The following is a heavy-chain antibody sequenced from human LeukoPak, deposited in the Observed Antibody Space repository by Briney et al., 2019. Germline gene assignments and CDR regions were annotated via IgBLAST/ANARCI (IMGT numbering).Heavy chain of an antibody. D-gene: IGHD3-16*01. V-gene: IGHV3-21*04. J-gene: IGHJ5*02. CDR2: ISSSGDYK. Sequence: GGSLRLSCAASGFTFSYYSMNWVRLAPGKGLEWVSFISSSGDYKYYADSVKGRFTISRDNAKNSVDLQMNSLRAEDTAVYYCAKDDNYIRFLSWGQGTLVTVSS. CDR1: GFTFSYYS. CDR3: AKDDNYIRFLS.